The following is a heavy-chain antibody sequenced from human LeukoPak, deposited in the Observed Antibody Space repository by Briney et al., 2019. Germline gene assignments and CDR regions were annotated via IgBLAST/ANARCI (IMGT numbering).Heavy chain of an antibody. CDR1: GFTFSSYA. CDR3: AKHQGNAVAGRYSDY. V-gene: IGHV3-23*01. D-gene: IGHD6-19*01. J-gene: IGHJ4*02. CDR2: FAGSGGTT. Sequence: PGGSLRLSCAASGFTFSSYAMSWVRQAPGKGLEWVSTFAGSGGTTYYADSVKGRFIVSRDNSKNMAYLQMNSLRAEDTAVYYCAKHQGNAVAGRYSDYWGQGTLVTVSP.